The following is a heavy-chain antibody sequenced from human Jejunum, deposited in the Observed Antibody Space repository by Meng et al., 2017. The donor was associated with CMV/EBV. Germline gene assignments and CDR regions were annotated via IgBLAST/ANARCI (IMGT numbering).Heavy chain of an antibody. D-gene: IGHD4/OR15-4a*01. Sequence: FTFSTYWMHWVRQVAGRGLVSVARINSDGTKTTYADSVKDRFTISRDNAKNTLYLQTNSLTAEDTAVYFCAKPPSLWDYGANGPLHYWGQGALVTVSS. CDR3: AKPPSLWDYGANGPLHY. J-gene: IGHJ4*02. V-gene: IGHV3-74*01. CDR2: INSDGTKT. CDR1: FTFSTYW.